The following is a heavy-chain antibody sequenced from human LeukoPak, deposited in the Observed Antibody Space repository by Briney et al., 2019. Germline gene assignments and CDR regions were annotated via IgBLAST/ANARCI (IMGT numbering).Heavy chain of an antibody. J-gene: IGHJ4*02. CDR3: ARDTEVMVRGVISLYRYFDY. CDR2: ISSSSSTI. D-gene: IGHD3-10*01. CDR1: GFTFSSYS. Sequence: GGSLRLSCAASGFTFSSYSMNWVRQAPGKGLEWVSYISSSSSTIYYADSVKGRFTISRDNAKNSLYLQMNSLRAEDTAVYYCARDTEVMVRGVISLYRYFDYWGQGTLVTVSS. V-gene: IGHV3-48*04.